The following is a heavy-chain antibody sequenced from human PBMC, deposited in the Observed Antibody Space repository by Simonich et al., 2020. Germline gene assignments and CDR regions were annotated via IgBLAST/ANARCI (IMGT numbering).Heavy chain of an antibody. CDR1: GFTFSSYA. V-gene: IGHV3-23*01. CDR2: FSGSGGST. J-gene: IGHJ3*02. D-gene: IGHD3-22*01. CDR3: AKDLGERITMIVVVIDAFDI. Sequence: GGGLVQPGGSLRLSCAASGFTFSSYAMSWVRQAPGKGLEWVPAFSGSGGSTYYADSVKGRFTISRDNSKNTLYLQMNSLRAEDTAVYYCAKDLGERITMIVVVIDAFDIWGQGTMVTVSS.